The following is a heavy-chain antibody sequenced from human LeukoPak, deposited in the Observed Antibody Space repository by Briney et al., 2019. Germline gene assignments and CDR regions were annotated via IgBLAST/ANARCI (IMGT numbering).Heavy chain of an antibody. J-gene: IGHJ4*02. CDR2: ISSSSSTI. CDR3: AKGTGIAVAGPGY. V-gene: IGHV3-48*01. D-gene: IGHD6-19*01. Sequence: GGSLRLSCAASGFTFSSYSMNWVRQAPGKGLEWVSYISSSSSTIYYADSVKGRFTISRDNAKNSLYLQMNSLRAEDTAVYYCAKGTGIAVAGPGYWGQGTLSPSPQ. CDR1: GFTFSSYS.